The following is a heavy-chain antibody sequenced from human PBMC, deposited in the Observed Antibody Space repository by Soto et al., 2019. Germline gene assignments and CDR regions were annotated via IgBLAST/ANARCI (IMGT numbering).Heavy chain of an antibody. CDR1: GGSISSYY. Sequence: QVQLQESGPGLVKPSETLSLTCTVSGGSISSYYWSWIRQPAGKGLEWIGRIYTSGSTNYNPSLKSRVTMSVDTSKNQFSLKLSSVTAADTAVXXXXXXXXXXYGVTVAFDPWGQGT. J-gene: IGHJ5*02. D-gene: IGHD4-17*01. CDR3: XXXXXXXYGVTVAFDP. CDR2: IYTSGST. V-gene: IGHV4-4*07.